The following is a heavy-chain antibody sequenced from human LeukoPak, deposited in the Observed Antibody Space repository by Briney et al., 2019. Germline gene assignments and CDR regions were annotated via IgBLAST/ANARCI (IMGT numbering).Heavy chain of an antibody. Sequence: LGGSLRLSCSASGFTLSNYAMHWVRQSPGKGREYVSALSADGNSKFYAESVKGRFTTSRDSSNNTLHLQMSSLRPEDTAVYYCVRKGWVSGAIDYWGQGTLVTVSS. CDR2: LSADGNSK. D-gene: IGHD6-13*01. CDR1: GFTLSNYA. V-gene: IGHV3-64D*06. CDR3: VRKGWVSGAIDY. J-gene: IGHJ4*02.